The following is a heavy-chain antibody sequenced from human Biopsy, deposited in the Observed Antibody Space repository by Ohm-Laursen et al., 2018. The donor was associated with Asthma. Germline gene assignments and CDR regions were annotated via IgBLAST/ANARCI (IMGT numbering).Heavy chain of an antibody. Sequence: ASVKVSCKTSCYTFNSAGITWVRQAPGQGLEWMGWISVYNGNTKVAQKLQDRVTMITDTSTSTAYMELRSLRSDDTAVYFCARAVDYSHYYGIDVWGQGTTVTVS. CDR1: CYTFNSAG. CDR2: ISVYNGNT. D-gene: IGHD3-10*01. J-gene: IGHJ6*02. CDR3: ARAVDYSHYYGIDV. V-gene: IGHV1-18*01.